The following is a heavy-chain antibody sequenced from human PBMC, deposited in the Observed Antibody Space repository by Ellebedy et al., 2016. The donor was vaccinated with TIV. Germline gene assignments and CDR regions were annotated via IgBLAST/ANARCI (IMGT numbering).Heavy chain of an antibody. CDR3: ARGAVDYGDDETESDYCGMDV. J-gene: IGHJ6*02. Sequence: ASVKVSCKASGGTFRNYAITWVRQAPGQGLEWMGGITPFFGTTDYAQKFQGRFTITAEESTGTAYMELSSLRYQDKAVYYCARGAVDYGDDETESDYCGMDVWGQGTTVTVSS. V-gene: IGHV1-69*13. CDR1: GGTFRNYA. CDR2: ITPFFGTT. D-gene: IGHD4-17*01.